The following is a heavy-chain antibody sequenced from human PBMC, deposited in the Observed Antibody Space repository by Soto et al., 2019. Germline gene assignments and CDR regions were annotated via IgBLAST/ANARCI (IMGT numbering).Heavy chain of an antibody. J-gene: IGHJ4*02. Sequence: EVQLLESGGGLVQPGGSLRLSCAASGFTFNNYAMTWVRQAPGKGLEWVSAISGGGDTTSYADSVKGRFTVSRDGSKNTLYVQMSSLTAEDTAVYYCAKGRGGSGSLTPRVDFWGQGTLVTVSS. CDR2: ISGGGDTT. CDR1: GFTFNNYA. V-gene: IGHV3-23*01. CDR3: AKGRGGSGSLTPRVDF. D-gene: IGHD3-10*01.